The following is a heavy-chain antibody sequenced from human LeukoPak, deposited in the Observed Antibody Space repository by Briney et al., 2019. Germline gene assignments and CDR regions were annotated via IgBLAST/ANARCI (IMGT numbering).Heavy chain of an antibody. CDR1: GYTFTSYG. D-gene: IGHD3-22*01. V-gene: IGHV1-18*01. Sequence: ASVKVSCKASGYTFTSYGISWVRQAPGQGLEWIGWINTYNGNTDYAQKLQGRVTMTTDTSTSTAYMELRSLRSDDTAVYYCARDARYYYDSSGYYARGEADYRGQGTLVTVSS. J-gene: IGHJ4*02. CDR2: INTYNGNT. CDR3: ARDARYYYDSSGYYARGEADY.